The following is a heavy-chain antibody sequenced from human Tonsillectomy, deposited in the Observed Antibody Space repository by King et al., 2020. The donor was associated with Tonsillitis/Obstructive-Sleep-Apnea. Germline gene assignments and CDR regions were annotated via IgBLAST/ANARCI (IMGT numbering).Heavy chain of an antibody. CDR2: IYYSGST. D-gene: IGHD3-22*01. CDR1: GGSISSYY. Sequence: QVQLPESGPGLVKPSETLSLTCTVSGGSISSYYWNWIRQPPGKGLEWIGYIYYSGSTNYNPSLKSRVTISLDTSKNQFSLKLSSVTAADTAVYYCARVYYYDSIFFDYWGQGTLVTVSS. J-gene: IGHJ4*02. V-gene: IGHV4-59*01. CDR3: ARVYYYDSIFFDY.